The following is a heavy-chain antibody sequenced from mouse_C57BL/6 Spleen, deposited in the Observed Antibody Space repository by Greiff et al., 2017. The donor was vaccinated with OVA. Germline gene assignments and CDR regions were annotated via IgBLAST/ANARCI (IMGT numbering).Heavy chain of an antibody. CDR3: ARIKTAQATFDY. CDR1: GYTFTSYG. CDR2: IYPRSGNT. D-gene: IGHD3-2*02. V-gene: IGHV1-81*01. Sequence: QVQLKESGAELARPGASVKLSCKASGYTFTSYGISWVKQRTGQGLEWIGEIYPRSGNTYYNEKFKGKATLTADKSSSTAYMELRSLTSEDSAVYFCARIKTAQATFDYWGQGTTLTVSS. J-gene: IGHJ2*01.